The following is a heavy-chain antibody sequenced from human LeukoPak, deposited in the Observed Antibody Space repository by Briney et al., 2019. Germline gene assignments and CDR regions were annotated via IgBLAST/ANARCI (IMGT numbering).Heavy chain of an antibody. CDR2: INANSGET. J-gene: IGHJ5*02. D-gene: IGHD3-10*01. CDR3: ATGVDMIWFALQS. Sequence: ASVKVSCKTSGYIFSGYYLNWVRQAPGQGLEWMGWINANSGETNYAQKFQGRVTMTRDTSISTAYMELSRLNSDDTAVYYCATGVDMIWFALQSWGQGTLVSVSS. CDR1: GYIFSGYY. V-gene: IGHV1-2*02.